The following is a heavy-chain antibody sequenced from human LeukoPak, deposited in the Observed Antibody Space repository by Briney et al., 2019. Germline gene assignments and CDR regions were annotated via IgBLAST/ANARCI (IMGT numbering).Heavy chain of an antibody. Sequence: PGGSLRLSCAASGFTFSSYAMHWVRQAPSKGLEWVALISYDGTNKYYADSVKGRFTISRDNSKNTLYLQMNSLRAEDTAVYYCASGTGDSSSWFLLLDYWGQGTLVTVSS. CDR2: ISYDGTNK. V-gene: IGHV3-30-3*01. CDR1: GFTFSSYA. CDR3: ASGTGDSSSWFLLLDY. D-gene: IGHD6-13*01. J-gene: IGHJ4*02.